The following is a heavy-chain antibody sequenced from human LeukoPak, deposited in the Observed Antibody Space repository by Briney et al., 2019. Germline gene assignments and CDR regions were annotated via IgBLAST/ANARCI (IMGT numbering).Heavy chain of an antibody. CDR1: GGSFSGYY. J-gene: IGHJ4*02. Sequence: PETLSLTCAVYGGSFSGYYWSWIRQPPGKGLEWIGEINHNGSTNYNPSLKSRVTISVDTSKNQFSLKLSSVTAADTAVYYCASAPIYYDILTGYWNLFDYWGQGTLVTVSS. D-gene: IGHD3-9*01. V-gene: IGHV4-34*01. CDR3: ASAPIYYDILTGYWNLFDY. CDR2: INHNGST.